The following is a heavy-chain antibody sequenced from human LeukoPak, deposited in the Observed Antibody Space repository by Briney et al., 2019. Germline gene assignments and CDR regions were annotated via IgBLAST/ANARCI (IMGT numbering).Heavy chain of an antibody. V-gene: IGHV1-2*02. CDR3: ARAEIDLSGGSCYSGPFDY. CDR2: INPNSGGT. CDR1: GYTFTGYY. J-gene: IGHJ4*02. Sequence: ASVKLSCKSSGYTFTGYYIHWVRHAPGQGLEWMGWINPNSGGTNYAQKFQGRGIITRDTSISTAYMELSRLRSDDAAVYYCARAEIDLSGGSCYSGPFDYWGQGTLVTVSS. D-gene: IGHD2-15*01.